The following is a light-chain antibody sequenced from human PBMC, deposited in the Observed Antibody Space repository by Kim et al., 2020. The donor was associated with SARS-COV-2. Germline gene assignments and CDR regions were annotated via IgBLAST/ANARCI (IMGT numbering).Light chain of an antibody. V-gene: IGLV3-25*03. CDR3: QSADSSGAYKV. CDR2: KDS. J-gene: IGLJ3*02. CDR1: TLPKQY. Sequence: SYELTQPLSMSVSPGQTARITCSGDTLPKQYAYWYQQKPGQAPVLVIYKDSERPSGIPERFSGSSSGTTVTLSITGVQAEDEADYYCQSADSSGAYKVFGGGTKLTVL.